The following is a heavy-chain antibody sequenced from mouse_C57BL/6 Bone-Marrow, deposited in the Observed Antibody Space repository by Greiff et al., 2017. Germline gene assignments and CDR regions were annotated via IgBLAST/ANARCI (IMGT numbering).Heavy chain of an antibody. V-gene: IGHV2-2*01. Sequence: VQLVESGPGLVQPSQSLSITCTVSGFSLTSYGVHWVRQSPGKGLEWLGVIWSGGSTDYNAAFISRLSISKDNSKSQVFFKMNSLQADDTAIYYCARGGVPLVAYWGQGTLVTVSA. CDR1: GFSLTSYG. J-gene: IGHJ3*01. D-gene: IGHD1-1*02. CDR2: IWSGGST. CDR3: ARGGVPLVAY.